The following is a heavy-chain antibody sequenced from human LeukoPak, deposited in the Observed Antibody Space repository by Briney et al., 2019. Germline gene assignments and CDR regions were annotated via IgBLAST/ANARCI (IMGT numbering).Heavy chain of an antibody. Sequence: ASVKVSCKASGYTFTGYYMHWVRQAPGQGLEWMGWINPNSGGTNYAQKLQGRVTMTRDTSISTAYMELSRLRSDDTAVYYCARLGDILTGYYHTGLFDIWGQGTMLTVSS. V-gene: IGHV1-2*02. CDR3: ARLGDILTGYYHTGLFDI. J-gene: IGHJ3*02. D-gene: IGHD3-9*01. CDR2: INPNSGGT. CDR1: GYTFTGYY.